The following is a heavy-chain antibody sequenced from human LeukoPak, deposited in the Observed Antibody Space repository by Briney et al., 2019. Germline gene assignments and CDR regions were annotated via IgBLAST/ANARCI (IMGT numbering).Heavy chain of an antibody. J-gene: IGHJ5*02. V-gene: IGHV1-69*05. Sequence: ASVKVSCKASGGTFSSYAISWVRQAPGQGLEWMGGIIPIFGTANYAQKFQGRVTITTDESTSTAYMELSSLRSEDTAVYYCARNNFAGANWFDPWGQGTLVTVSS. CDR3: ARNNFAGANWFDP. CDR1: GGTFSSYA. D-gene: IGHD1/OR15-1a*01. CDR2: IIPIFGTA.